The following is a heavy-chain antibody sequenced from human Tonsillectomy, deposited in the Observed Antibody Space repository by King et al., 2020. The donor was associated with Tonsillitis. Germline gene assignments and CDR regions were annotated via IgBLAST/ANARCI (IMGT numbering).Heavy chain of an antibody. V-gene: IGHV3-9*02. CDR1: GFTSDDYA. J-gene: IGHJ4*02. D-gene: IGHD6-19*01. CDR2: ISWNIGSI. CDR3: AKVAVAGPYTYYFDS. Sequence: VQLVESGGGLVQPGRSLRLSCAASGFTSDDYAMHWVRQAPGKGLEWVSGISWNIGSIGFADSVKGRFTISRENAKNSLYLQVNSLRTEDTAWYYCAKVAVAGPYTYYFDSWGQGTLVTVSS.